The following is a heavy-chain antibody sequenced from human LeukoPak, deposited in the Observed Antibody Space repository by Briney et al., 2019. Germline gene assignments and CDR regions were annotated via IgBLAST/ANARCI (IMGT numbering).Heavy chain of an antibody. CDR3: GRGDSSGYYSPPFDY. J-gene: IGHJ4*02. Sequence: KSSETLSLTCTVSGGSISSYYWSWIRQPPGKGLEWIGYIYYSGSTNYNPSLKSRVTISVDTSKNQFSLKLSSVTAADTAVYYCGRGDSSGYYSPPFDYWGQGTLVTVSS. CDR2: IYYSGST. CDR1: GGSISSYY. V-gene: IGHV4-59*01. D-gene: IGHD3-22*01.